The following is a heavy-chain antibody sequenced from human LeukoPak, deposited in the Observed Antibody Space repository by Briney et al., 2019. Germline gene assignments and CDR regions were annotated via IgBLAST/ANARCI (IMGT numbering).Heavy chain of an antibody. V-gene: IGHV4-34*01. Sequence: SETLSLTCAVYGGSFSGYYWSWIRQPPGKGLEWIGEINHSGSTNYNPSLKSRVTISVDTSKNQFSLKLSSVTAADTAVYYCARGLVFGYWGQGALVTVSS. CDR1: GGSFSGYY. D-gene: IGHD2-15*01. J-gene: IGHJ4*02. CDR3: ARGLVFGY. CDR2: INHSGST.